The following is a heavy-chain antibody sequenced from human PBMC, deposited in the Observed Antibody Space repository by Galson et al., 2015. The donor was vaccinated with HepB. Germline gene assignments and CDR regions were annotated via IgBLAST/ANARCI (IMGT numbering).Heavy chain of an antibody. CDR2: IDPSDSYT. Sequence: SGAEVKKPGESLRISCKGSGYSFTSYWISWVRQMPGKGLEWMGRIDPSDSYTNYSPSFQGHVTISADKSISTAYLQWSSLKASDTAMYYCARQGCSSTSCYYYYCYGMDVWGQGTTVTVSS. CDR3: ARQGCSSTSCYYYYCYGMDV. D-gene: IGHD2-2*01. J-gene: IGHJ6*02. CDR1: GYSFTSYW. V-gene: IGHV5-10-1*01.